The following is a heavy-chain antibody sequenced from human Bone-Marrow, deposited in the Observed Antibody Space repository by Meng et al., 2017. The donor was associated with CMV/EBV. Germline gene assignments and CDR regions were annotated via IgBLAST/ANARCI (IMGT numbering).Heavy chain of an antibody. CDR3: AKDRRRVGTNTNCHLECGAFDL. Sequence: GESLKISCAASGFTFSSYSMNWVRQAPGKGLEWVSAISGSGGDTYYADSVKGRFTISRDNSKNTLYLQMNSLRAEDTAVYYCAKDRRRVGTNTNCHLECGAFDLWGQGTMVTVSS. V-gene: IGHV3-23*01. J-gene: IGHJ3*01. D-gene: IGHD2-2*01. CDR1: GFTFSSYS. CDR2: ISGSGGDT.